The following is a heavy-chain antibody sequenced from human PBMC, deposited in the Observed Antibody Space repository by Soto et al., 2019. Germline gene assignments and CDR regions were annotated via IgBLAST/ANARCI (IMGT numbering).Heavy chain of an antibody. CDR1: GFTFSGYA. D-gene: IGHD6-19*01. J-gene: IGHJ4*02. CDR2: IGGSGDTT. CDR3: AKNGVVSTSIAVAGNFGY. Sequence: GGSLRLSCAASGFTFSGYAISWVRQAPGKGLEWVSTIGGSGDTTYYADSVKGRFTISRDNSKNTLYLQMNGLRAEDTAIYYCAKNGVVSTSIAVAGNFGYWGQVTLLTVSS. V-gene: IGHV3-23*01.